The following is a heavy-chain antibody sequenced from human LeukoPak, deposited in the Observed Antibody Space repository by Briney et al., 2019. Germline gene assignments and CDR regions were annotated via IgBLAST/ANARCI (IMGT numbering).Heavy chain of an antibody. Sequence: LSGGSLRLSCAASGFTVSSNYLSWVRQAPGKGLEWVSVIYRGGSIYYADSVKGRFTISRDNSKNTLYLQMNSLRAEDTAVYYCARGLSSSWYGFDYWGQGTLVTVSS. CDR3: ARGLSSSWYGFDY. J-gene: IGHJ4*02. CDR1: GFTVSSNY. V-gene: IGHV3-53*01. D-gene: IGHD6-13*01. CDR2: IYRGGSI.